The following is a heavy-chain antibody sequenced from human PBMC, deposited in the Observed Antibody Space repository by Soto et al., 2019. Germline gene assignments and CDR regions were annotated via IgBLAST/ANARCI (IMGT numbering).Heavy chain of an antibody. V-gene: IGHV3-15*01. CDR3: ITAPLR. Sequence: QLVESGGGFVKPGMSLRLTCAASGFTFSDAWMTWVRQAPGKGLERVGLIRSQGDGATADYAPPVRGRFTISRDDAQNMVYLHMDNLQAEDTAVYYCITAPLRWGRGTLVTVSS. CDR2: IRSQGDGATA. J-gene: IGHJ4*02. CDR1: GFTFSDAW.